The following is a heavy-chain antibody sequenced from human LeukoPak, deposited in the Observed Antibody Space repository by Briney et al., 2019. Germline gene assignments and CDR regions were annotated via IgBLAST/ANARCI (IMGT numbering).Heavy chain of an antibody. D-gene: IGHD5-12*01. J-gene: IGHJ3*02. Sequence: GESLRVSCAASGFTFSSYWMSWVRQAPGKRLEWVANIKHDGSEKYYVDSVKGRFTISRDNAKNSLYPQMNSLRAEDTAIYYCARVYRVYSYAFDIWGQGTVITVSS. CDR3: ARVYRVYSYAFDI. CDR2: IKHDGSEK. V-gene: IGHV3-7*01. CDR1: GFTFSSYW.